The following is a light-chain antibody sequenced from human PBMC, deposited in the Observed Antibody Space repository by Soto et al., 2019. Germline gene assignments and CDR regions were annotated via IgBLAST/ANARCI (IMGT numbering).Light chain of an antibody. CDR2: AAS. J-gene: IGKJ4*01. CDR1: QGIXXX. V-gene: IGKV1-17*01. Sequence: DIQMTQSPSSLSASVGDRVTITCRASQGIXXXLGWYQQKPGKAPKRLVYAASNLQXGVPSRFSGSESGTEXXXXXXXXXXEDSATYYCXQYNSYPLTFGGGTKVEVK. CDR3: XQYNSYPLT.